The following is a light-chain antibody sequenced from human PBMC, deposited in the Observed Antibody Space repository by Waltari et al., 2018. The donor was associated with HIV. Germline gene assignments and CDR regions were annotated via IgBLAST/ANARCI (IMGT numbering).Light chain of an antibody. CDR3: QHRSNWPHS. CDR1: QNVSTY. J-gene: IGKJ2*01. CDR2: DAS. V-gene: IGKV3-11*01. Sequence: EIVLTQSPATLSLSPGARATLSCWASQNVSTYLGWYQQKPGQSPRLLIYDASNRATDIPARFSGSGSGTDFTLTISPLEPEDVAVYYCQHRSNWPHSVGQGTKVEIK.